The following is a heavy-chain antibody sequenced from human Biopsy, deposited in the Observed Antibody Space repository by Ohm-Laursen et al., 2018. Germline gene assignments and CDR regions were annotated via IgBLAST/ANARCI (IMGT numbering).Heavy chain of an antibody. V-gene: IGHV3-48*01. D-gene: IGHD3-10*01. J-gene: IGHJ6*02. Sequence: LFLTCSVSGYSISTAYYWAWIRQPPGKGLEWVSYISSSSSTIYYADSVKGRFTISRDNAKNSLYLQMNSLRAEDTAVYYCARSRGSSGIATIYYYGMDVWGQGTTVTVSS. CDR1: GYSISTAYY. CDR3: ARSRGSSGIATIYYYGMDV. CDR2: ISSSSSTI.